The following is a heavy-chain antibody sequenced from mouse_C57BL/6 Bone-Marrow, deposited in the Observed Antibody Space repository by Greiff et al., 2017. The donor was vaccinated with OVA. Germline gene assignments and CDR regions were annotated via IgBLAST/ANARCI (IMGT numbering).Heavy chain of an antibody. J-gene: IGHJ2*01. CDR1: GFNIKDDY. Sequence: DVKLQESGAELVRPGASVKLSCTASGFNIKDDYMHWVKQRPEQGLEWIGWIDPENGDTEYASKFQGKATITADTSSTTAYLQLSSLTSEDTAVYYCTSYGNFDYWGQGTTLTVSS. V-gene: IGHV14-4*01. CDR2: IDPENGDT. D-gene: IGHD2-1*01. CDR3: TSYGNFDY.